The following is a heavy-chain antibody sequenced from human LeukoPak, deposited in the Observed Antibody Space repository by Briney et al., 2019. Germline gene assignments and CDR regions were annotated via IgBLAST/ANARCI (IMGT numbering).Heavy chain of an antibody. Sequence: ASVKVSCXASGYTFTSYDINWVRQATGQGLEWMGWMNPNSGNTGYAQKFQGRVTMTRNTSISTAYMELSSLRSEDTAVYYCARGRSIAARRGLGFWGQGTLVTVSS. D-gene: IGHD6-6*01. CDR3: ARGRSIAARRGLGF. CDR1: GYTFTSYD. CDR2: MNPNSGNT. J-gene: IGHJ4*02. V-gene: IGHV1-8*01.